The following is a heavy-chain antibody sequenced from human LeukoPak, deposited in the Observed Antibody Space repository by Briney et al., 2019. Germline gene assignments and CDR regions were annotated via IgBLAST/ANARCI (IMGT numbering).Heavy chain of an antibody. CDR3: ARGRYSSGWYSYYFDY. CDR2: INHSGRT. V-gene: IGHV4-34*01. Sequence: PSETLSLTCAVYGRSFSGYYWSWIRQPPGKGLEWIGEINHSGRTNYNPSLKSRVTISVDTSKNQFSLKLSSVTAADTAVYYCARGRYSSGWYSYYFDYWGQGTLVTVSS. CDR1: GRSFSGYY. D-gene: IGHD6-19*01. J-gene: IGHJ4*02.